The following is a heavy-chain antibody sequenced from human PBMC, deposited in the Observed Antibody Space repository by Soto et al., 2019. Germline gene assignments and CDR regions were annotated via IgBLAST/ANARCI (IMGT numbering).Heavy chain of an antibody. J-gene: IGHJ5*02. CDR1: GFTFSNFA. CDR2: ISGAGGAT. V-gene: IGHV3-23*01. Sequence: EVKLLESGGGLAQPGGSLRLSCTASGFTFSNFAMSWVRQAPGRGLQWLSGISGAGGATYYADSAKGRFTISRDNANNTLFLDINGLRAEDTAVYYCARDWQLFQPYSFDHWGQGILVTVTS. CDR3: ARDWQLFQPYSFDH. D-gene: IGHD2-21*01.